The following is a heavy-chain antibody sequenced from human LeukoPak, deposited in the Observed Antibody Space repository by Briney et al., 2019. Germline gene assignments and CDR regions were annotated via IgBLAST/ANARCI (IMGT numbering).Heavy chain of an antibody. CDR1: GFSLSGYW. CDR3: ARVQAGRSGLMDV. CDR2: IGSDGSGT. Sequence: PGGSLRLSCAACGFSLSGYWMHWVRQIPGKGLMWVARIGSDGSGTTYADPVKGRFTISRDNSKNTLYLQMNSLRDEDAAVYHCARVQAGRSGLMDVWGRGTTVTVSS. D-gene: IGHD2-8*02. V-gene: IGHV3-74*03. J-gene: IGHJ6*02.